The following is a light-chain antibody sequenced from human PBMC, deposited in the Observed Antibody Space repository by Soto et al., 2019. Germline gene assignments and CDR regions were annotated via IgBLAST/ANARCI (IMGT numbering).Light chain of an antibody. CDR1: SSDIGNYKY. CDR2: EVS. CDR3: ASFSNSTFV. Sequence: QSALPQPASMSGSPGQSITISCTGSSSDIGNYKYVSWYQQHPGKAPKLIIYEVSNRPSGVSLRFSGSKSANTASLTLSGLQADDEAEYYCASFSNSTFVFGSGTKVTVL. J-gene: IGLJ1*01. V-gene: IGLV2-14*01.